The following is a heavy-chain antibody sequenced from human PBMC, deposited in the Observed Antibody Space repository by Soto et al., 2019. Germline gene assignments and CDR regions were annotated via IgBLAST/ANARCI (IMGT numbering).Heavy chain of an antibody. CDR3: ASGSGVVVSNDY. J-gene: IGHJ4*02. V-gene: IGHV3-30-3*01. Sequence: GGSLRLSCAASGFTFSSYAMHWVRQAPGKGLEWVAVISYDGSNKYYADSVKGRFTISRDNSKNTLYLQMNSLRAEDTAVYHCASGSGVVVSNDYWGQGTLVTVSS. CDR1: GFTFSSYA. D-gene: IGHD2-15*01. CDR2: ISYDGSNK.